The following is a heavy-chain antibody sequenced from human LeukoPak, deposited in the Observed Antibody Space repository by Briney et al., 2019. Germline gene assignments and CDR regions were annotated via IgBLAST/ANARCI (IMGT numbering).Heavy chain of an antibody. CDR1: GGSFSGYY. J-gene: IGHJ4*02. V-gene: IGHV4-34*01. Sequence: SEALSLTCAVYGGSFSGYYWSWIRQPPGKGLEWIGEINHSGSTNYNPSLKSRVTISVDTSKNQFSLKLSSVTAADTAVYYCASQRYDYAGRGYFDYWGQGTLVTVSS. D-gene: IGHD3-16*01. CDR2: INHSGST. CDR3: ASQRYDYAGRGYFDY.